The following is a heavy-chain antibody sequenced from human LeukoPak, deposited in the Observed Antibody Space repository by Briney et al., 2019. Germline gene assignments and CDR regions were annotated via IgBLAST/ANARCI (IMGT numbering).Heavy chain of an antibody. D-gene: IGHD2-2*01. CDR2: IYYSGST. Sequence: PETLSLTCTVSGGSISSYYWSWIRQPPGKGLEWIGYIYYSGSTNYNPSLKSRVTISVDTSKNQFSLKLSSVTAADTAVYYCARHGGYCSSTSCYDQRYYFDYWGQGTLVTVSS. CDR1: GGSISSYY. J-gene: IGHJ4*02. CDR3: ARHGGYCSSTSCYDQRYYFDY. V-gene: IGHV4-59*08.